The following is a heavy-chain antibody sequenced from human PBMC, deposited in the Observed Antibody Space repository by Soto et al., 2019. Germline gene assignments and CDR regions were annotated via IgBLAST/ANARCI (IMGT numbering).Heavy chain of an antibody. D-gene: IGHD6-19*01. CDR3: ARLGNSGWYYPLSYYYYMDV. J-gene: IGHJ6*03. CDR1: GGSISSGGYY. CDR2: IYYSGST. V-gene: IGHV4-31*03. Sequence: PSETLSLTCTVSGGSISSGGYYWSWIRQHPGKGLEWIGYIYYSGSTYYNPSLKSRVTISVDTSKNQFSLKLSSVTAADTAVYYCARLGNSGWYYPLSYYYYMDVWGKGTTVTVSS.